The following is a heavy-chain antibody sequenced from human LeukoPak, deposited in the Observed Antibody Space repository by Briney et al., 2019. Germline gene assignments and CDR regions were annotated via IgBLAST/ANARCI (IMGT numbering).Heavy chain of an antibody. CDR3: ARLGKSAMVIHY. D-gene: IGHD5-18*01. Sequence: GESLKISCKGSGYSFTSYWISWVRQMPGKRLEWLGRIDPSDSYTNYSPAFQGHVTISADKSISTAYLQWSSLKASDTAMYYCARLGKSAMVIHYWGQGTLVTVSS. V-gene: IGHV5-10-1*01. CDR1: GYSFTSYW. CDR2: IDPSDSYT. J-gene: IGHJ4*02.